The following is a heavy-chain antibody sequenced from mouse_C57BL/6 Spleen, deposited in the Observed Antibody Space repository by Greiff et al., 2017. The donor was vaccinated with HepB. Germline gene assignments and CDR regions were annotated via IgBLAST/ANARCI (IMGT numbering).Heavy chain of an antibody. CDR3: AREVTTVVANFDY. J-gene: IGHJ2*01. V-gene: IGHV1-82*01. Sequence: VKLVESGPELVKPGASVKISCKASGYAFSSSWMNWVKQRPGKGLEWIGRIYPGDGDTNYNGKFKGKATLTADKSSSTAYMQLSSLTSEDSAVYFCAREVTTVVANFDYWGQGTTLTVSS. D-gene: IGHD1-1*01. CDR1: GYAFSSSW. CDR2: IYPGDGDT.